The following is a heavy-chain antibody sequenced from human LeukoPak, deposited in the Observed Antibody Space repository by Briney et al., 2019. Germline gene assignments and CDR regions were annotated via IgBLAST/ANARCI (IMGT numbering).Heavy chain of an antibody. CDR2: ITDRGDQS. CDR3: AKAFSNSWQFDP. J-gene: IGHJ5*02. V-gene: IGHV3-23*01. D-gene: IGHD6-13*01. CDR1: GFTFTSDA. Sequence: GGSLRLSCAASGFTFTSDAMTWVRQAPGKGLEWVSSITDRGDQSYYADSVKGRFTISRDNSKNTLYLQMNSLRVGDTALYYCAKAFSNSWQFDPWGQGTLVTVSS.